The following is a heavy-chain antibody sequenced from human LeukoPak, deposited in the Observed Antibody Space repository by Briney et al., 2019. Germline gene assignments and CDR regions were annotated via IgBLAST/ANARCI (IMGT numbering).Heavy chain of an antibody. V-gene: IGHV4-59*01. CDR3: ARGSPVGGY. CDR1: GGSISSYY. Sequence: SETLSLTCTVSGGSISSYYWSWIRQPPGKGLEWIGYIYYSGSTNYNPSLRSRVTISVDTSKNQFSLNLRSVTAADTAVYYCARGSPVGGYWGQGTLVTVSS. J-gene: IGHJ4*02. CDR2: IYYSGST. D-gene: IGHD3-10*01.